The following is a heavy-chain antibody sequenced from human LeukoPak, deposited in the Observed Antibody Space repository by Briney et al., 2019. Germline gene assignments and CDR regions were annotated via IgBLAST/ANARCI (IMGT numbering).Heavy chain of an antibody. CDR3: ARDYGGNRFDY. CDR2: IYSGGST. CDR1: GFTVSSNY. Sequence: GGSLRLSRAASGFTVSSNYMSWVRQAPGKGLEWVSVIYSGGSTYYADSVKGRFTISRDNAKNSLYLQMNSLRAEDTAVYYCARDYGGNRFDYWGQGTLVTVSS. D-gene: IGHD4-23*01. J-gene: IGHJ4*02. V-gene: IGHV3-66*01.